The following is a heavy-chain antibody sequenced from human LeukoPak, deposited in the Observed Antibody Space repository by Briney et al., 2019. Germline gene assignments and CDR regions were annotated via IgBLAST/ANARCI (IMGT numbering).Heavy chain of an antibody. V-gene: IGHV4-39*01. CDR1: GGSISSSSYY. D-gene: IGHD3-3*01. Sequence: PSETLSLTCTVSGGSISSSSYYWGWIRQPPGNGLEWIGTIYYSGHTQYNPSLKSRVTISVDTSKNQFSLKLSSVTAADTAVYYCARHRRDHDFWSGSNPTHYYYYMDVWGKGTTVTVSS. CDR3: ARHRRDHDFWSGSNPTHYYYYMDV. CDR2: IYYSGHT. J-gene: IGHJ6*03.